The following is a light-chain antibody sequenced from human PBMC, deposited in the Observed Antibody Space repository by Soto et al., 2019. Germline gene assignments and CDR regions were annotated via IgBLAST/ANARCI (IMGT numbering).Light chain of an antibody. V-gene: IGKV1-13*02. CDR1: QGISSA. Sequence: AIQLTQSPSSLPASVGDRVNITCRASQGISSALAWYQQKPGKAPNHLIYDVSSLESGVPSRFSGSGSGTDFTLTISILQPEDFAVYYCQQFKSFSLTFGGGTKVDIK. CDR2: DVS. J-gene: IGKJ4*01. CDR3: QQFKSFSLT.